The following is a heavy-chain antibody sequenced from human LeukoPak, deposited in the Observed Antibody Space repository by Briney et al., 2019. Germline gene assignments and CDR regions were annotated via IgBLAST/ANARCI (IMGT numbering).Heavy chain of an antibody. D-gene: IGHD3-10*01. J-gene: IGHJ5*02. V-gene: IGHV4-4*09. Sequence: PSETLSLTCTVSGASPYWTWIRQPPGKGLEWIGFIYSTTGTTNSNPSLKSRVTMSQDTSKKHLSLKLSAVTAADTAVYYCARGYGWFDPWGQGILVIVSS. CDR2: IYSTTGTT. CDR1: GASPY. CDR3: ARGYGWFDP.